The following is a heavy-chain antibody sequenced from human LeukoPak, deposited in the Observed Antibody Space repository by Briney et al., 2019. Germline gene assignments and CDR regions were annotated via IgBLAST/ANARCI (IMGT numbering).Heavy chain of an antibody. V-gene: IGHV3-23*01. CDR1: GFTFSSYA. CDR3: ATSGSYYGPHKTLPIDY. Sequence: PGGSLRLSCAASGFTFSSYAMSWVRQAPGKGLEWVSAISGSGGSTYYADSVKGRFTISRDNSKSTLYLQMNSLRAEDTAVYYCATSGSYYGPHKTLPIDYWGQGTLVTVSS. D-gene: IGHD1-26*01. CDR2: ISGSGGST. J-gene: IGHJ4*02.